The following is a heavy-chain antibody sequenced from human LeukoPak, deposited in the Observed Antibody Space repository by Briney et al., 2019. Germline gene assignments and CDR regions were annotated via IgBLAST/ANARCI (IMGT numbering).Heavy chain of an antibody. V-gene: IGHV3-11*06. CDR2: ISGSSTYT. J-gene: IGHJ3*02. CDR3: AREYYYDSRAPGAFDI. D-gene: IGHD3-22*01. Sequence: GGSLRLSCAASGFTFGDYYMSWIRQAPGKGLEWVSYISGSSTYTNYADSVKGRFTISRDNAKNSLYLQMNSLRAEDTAVYYCAREYYYDSRAPGAFDIWGQGTMVTVSS. CDR1: GFTFGDYY.